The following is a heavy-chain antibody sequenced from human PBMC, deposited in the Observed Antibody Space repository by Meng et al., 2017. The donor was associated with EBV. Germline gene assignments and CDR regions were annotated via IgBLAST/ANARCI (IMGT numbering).Heavy chain of an antibody. V-gene: IGHV4-61*01. D-gene: IGHD4-17*01. CDR1: GGSVSSGSYY. Sequence: SGPGPVEPLEPPSPPRTVSGGSVSSGSYYWSWIRQPPGKGLEWIGYIYYSGSTNYNPSLKSRVTISVDTSKNQFSLKLSSVTAADTAVYYCARGRYYGDYFWFDPWGQGTLVTVSS. J-gene: IGHJ5*02. CDR3: ARGRYYGDYFWFDP. CDR2: IYYSGST.